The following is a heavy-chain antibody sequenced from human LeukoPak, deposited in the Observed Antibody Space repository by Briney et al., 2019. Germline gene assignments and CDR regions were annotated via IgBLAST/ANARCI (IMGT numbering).Heavy chain of an antibody. CDR2: ICTSRST. CDR1: GGSISSYC. J-gene: IGHJ4*02. CDR3: AEGGQWLRV. V-gene: IGHV4-4*07. Sequence: SETLSLTCTVSGGSISSYCWSCIRQPAGKGLEWIGRICTSRSTNYNPSLKSRVTMSVDTSKNQFSLKLSSVTAADTAVYYCAEGGQWLRVWGQGTLVTVSS. D-gene: IGHD6-19*01.